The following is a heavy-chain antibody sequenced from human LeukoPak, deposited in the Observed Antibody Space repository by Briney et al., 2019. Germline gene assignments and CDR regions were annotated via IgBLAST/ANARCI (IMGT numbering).Heavy chain of an antibody. CDR2: ISGSGGST. V-gene: IGHV3-23*01. J-gene: IGHJ4*02. D-gene: IGHD1-26*01. CDR3: ARRGSSGSSLGDYFDY. Sequence: GGSLRLSCAASGFIFNNYAMSWVRQAPGKGLEWVSTISGSGGSTYYADSVKGRFTISRDNAKNSLYLQMNSLRAEDTAVYYCARRGSSGSSLGDYFDYWGQGTLVTVSS. CDR1: GFIFNNYA.